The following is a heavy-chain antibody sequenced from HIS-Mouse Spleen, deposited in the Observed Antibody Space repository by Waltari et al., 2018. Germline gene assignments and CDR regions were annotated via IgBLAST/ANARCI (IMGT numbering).Heavy chain of an antibody. J-gene: IGHJ4*02. CDR2: IYYSGST. CDR3: ARRRGWFDY. V-gene: IGHV4-39*01. D-gene: IGHD6-19*01. CDR1: GGSISSSSYY. Sequence: QLQLQESGPGLVKPSETLSLTCTVPGGSISSSSYYWGWSRQPPGKGLEWMGIIYYSGSTYYNPSLKSRVTISVDTSKNQFSLKLSSVTAADTAVYYCARRRGWFDYWGQGTLVTVSS.